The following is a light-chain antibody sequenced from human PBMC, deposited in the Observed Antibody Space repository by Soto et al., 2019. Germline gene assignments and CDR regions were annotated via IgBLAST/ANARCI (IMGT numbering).Light chain of an antibody. CDR1: SSNIGSNA. V-gene: IGLV1-44*01. CDR3: CSYTTTTAFYV. J-gene: IGLJ1*01. CDR2: RSD. Sequence: QSVLTQPPSASVTPGQRVTISCSGSSSNIGSNAVNWYHQLPGKAPKLLIYRSDQRPSGVPDRFSGSKSGASASLAISGLRSEDEGDYYCCSYTTTTAFYVFGTGTKVTVL.